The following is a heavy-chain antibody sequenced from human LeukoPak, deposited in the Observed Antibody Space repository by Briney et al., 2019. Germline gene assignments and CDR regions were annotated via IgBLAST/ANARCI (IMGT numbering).Heavy chain of an antibody. CDR3: AQWLVLGY. J-gene: IGHJ4*02. CDR2: ISYDGSNK. Sequence: GGSLRLSCAASGFTFSSYGMHWVRQAPGKGLEWVAVISYDGSNKYYADSVKGRFTISRDNSKNTLYLQMNSLIAEDTAVYYCAQWLVLGYWGQGTVVTVSS. D-gene: IGHD6-19*01. V-gene: IGHV3-30*03. CDR1: GFTFSSYG.